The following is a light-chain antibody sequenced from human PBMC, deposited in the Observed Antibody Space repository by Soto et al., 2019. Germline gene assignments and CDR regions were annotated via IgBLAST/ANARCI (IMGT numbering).Light chain of an antibody. CDR3: QQYNNWPPNT. CDR2: GTS. V-gene: IGKV3-15*01. J-gene: IGKJ2*01. CDR1: QSVSSN. Sequence: EIVMTQSPATLSVSPGERATLSCRASQSVSSNLAWYQQKPGQAPRLLIYGTSTMATGIPARFSGSGSGTEFTLTISSLQSEDFAVYYCQQYNNWPPNTFGQGTKLEIK.